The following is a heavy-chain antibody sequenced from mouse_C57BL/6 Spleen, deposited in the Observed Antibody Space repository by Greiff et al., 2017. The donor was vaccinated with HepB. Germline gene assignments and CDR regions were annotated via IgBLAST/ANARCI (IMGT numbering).Heavy chain of an antibody. V-gene: IGHV1-42*01. CDR1: GYSFTGYY. J-gene: IGHJ2*01. CDR2: INPSTGGT. Sequence: VQLKESGPELVKPGASVKISCKASGYSFTGYYMNWVKQSPEKSLEWIGEINPSTGGTTYNQKFKAKATLTVDKSSSTAHMQLKSLTSEDSAVYYCAVGDYGNYFDYWGQGTTLTVSS. D-gene: IGHD2-1*01. CDR3: AVGDYGNYFDY.